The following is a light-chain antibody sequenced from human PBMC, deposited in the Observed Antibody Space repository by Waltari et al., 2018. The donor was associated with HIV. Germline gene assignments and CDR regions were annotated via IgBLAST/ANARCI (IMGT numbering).Light chain of an antibody. J-gene: IGKJ1*01. V-gene: IGKV1-39*01. CDR2: DAS. CDR3: QQSYTTPT. Sequence: DIQMTQSPSSLSASVGDRVTITCRASRSVDRYLNWYQQKPGKAPKLLIHDASSLQGGFPSRFGGSGSGTEFTLTISSLQPEDFATYFCQQSYTTPTFGQGTKVEIK. CDR1: RSVDRY.